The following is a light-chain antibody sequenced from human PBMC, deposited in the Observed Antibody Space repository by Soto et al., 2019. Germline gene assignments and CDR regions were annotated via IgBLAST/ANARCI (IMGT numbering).Light chain of an antibody. J-gene: IGKJ5*01. Sequence: GDRVTITCRASQGISSYLAWYQQKPGKAPKFWMYAASTLQRAFPSRFSGSGSGTQFTLTIRRLQPEDFANYYCQNLSDYPITFGQGTRLEIK. CDR1: QGISSY. V-gene: IGKV1-9*01. CDR3: QNLSDYPIT. CDR2: AAS.